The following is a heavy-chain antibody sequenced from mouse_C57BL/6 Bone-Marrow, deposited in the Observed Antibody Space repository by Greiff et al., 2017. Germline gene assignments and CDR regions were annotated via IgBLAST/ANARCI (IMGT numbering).Heavy chain of an antibody. CDR2: IWSGGST. V-gene: IGHV2-4*01. Sequence: QVQLQQSGPGLVQPSQSLSIPCTVSGFSLTSYGVHWVRQPPGKGLEWLGVIWSGGSTDYNAAFISRLSISKDNSKSQVFFKMNSLQADHTAIYYCAKRGGSYWYFDVWGRGTTVTVSS. J-gene: IGHJ1*03. CDR1: GFSLTSYG. CDR3: AKRGGSYWYFDV.